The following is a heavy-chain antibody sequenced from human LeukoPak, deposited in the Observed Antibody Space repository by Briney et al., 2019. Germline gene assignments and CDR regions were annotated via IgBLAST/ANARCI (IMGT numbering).Heavy chain of an antibody. J-gene: IGHJ4*02. CDR2: IYHDGST. CDR1: GGSISSDNW. CDR3: ARDRGGYTYSHDY. D-gene: IGHD5-18*01. V-gene: IGHV4-4*02. Sequence: SETLSLTCAVSGGSISSDNWWIWVRQSPEKGLEWIGEIYHDGSTNYNPSLKSRVTISMDKSKNQLSLKLNFVTAADTAVYYCARDRGGYTYSHDYWGQGTLVTVSS.